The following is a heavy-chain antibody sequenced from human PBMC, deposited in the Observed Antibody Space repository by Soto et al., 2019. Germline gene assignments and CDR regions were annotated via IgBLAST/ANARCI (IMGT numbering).Heavy chain of an antibody. V-gene: IGHV4-39*01. CDR1: GGSVTNSSYY. CDR2: VYYRGRS. J-gene: IGHJ4*02. D-gene: IGHD4-17*01. CDR3: VSQRTTVPTQAYFDY. Sequence: SXGTLTLTFTVSGGSVTNSSYYWGWIRQSPGKGLEWIGSVYYRGRSYSKSSVKSRVTISVDTSKNRFSLSLNSVTASDTAVYFCVSQRTTVPTQAYFDYWGPGALVTVSS.